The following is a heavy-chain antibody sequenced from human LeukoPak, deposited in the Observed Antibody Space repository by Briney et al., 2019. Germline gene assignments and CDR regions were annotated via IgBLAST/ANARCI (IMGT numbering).Heavy chain of an antibody. CDR3: ARDHWRYYDSSGYYPYY. D-gene: IGHD3-22*01. J-gene: IGHJ4*02. CDR1: GYTFTGYY. Sequence: ASVKVSCKASGYTFTGYYMHWVRQAPGQGLEWMGRINPNSGGTNYAQKFQGRVTMTRDTSISTAYMELSRLRSDDTAVYYCARDHWRYYDSSGYYPYYWGQGTLVTVSS. CDR2: INPNSGGT. V-gene: IGHV1-2*06.